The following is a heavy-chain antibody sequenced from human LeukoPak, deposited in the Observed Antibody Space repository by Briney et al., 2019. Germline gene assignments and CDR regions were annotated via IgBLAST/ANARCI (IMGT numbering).Heavy chain of an antibody. CDR3: ARDRRGYSYGYTTWFDP. Sequence: GSPVKVSCKASGGTFSSYAISWVRQAPGQGLEWMGRIIPIFGTANYAQKFQGRVTITTDESTSTAYMELSSLRSEDTAVYYCARDRRGYSYGYTTWFDPWGQGTLVTVSS. V-gene: IGHV1-69*05. D-gene: IGHD5-18*01. J-gene: IGHJ5*02. CDR1: GGTFSSYA. CDR2: IIPIFGTA.